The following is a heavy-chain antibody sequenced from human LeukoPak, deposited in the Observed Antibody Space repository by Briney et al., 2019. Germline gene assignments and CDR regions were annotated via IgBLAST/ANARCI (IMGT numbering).Heavy chain of an antibody. CDR1: GFTFSSYS. CDR2: ISSSSSYI. J-gene: IGHJ4*02. Sequence: GGSLRLPCAASGFTFSSYSMNWVRQAPGKGLEWVSSISSSSSYIYYADSVKGRFTISRDNAKNSLYLQMNSLRAEDTAVYYCARDRLPDSSGYYFLWWGQGTLVTVSS. CDR3: ARDRLPDSSGYYFLW. V-gene: IGHV3-21*01. D-gene: IGHD3-22*01.